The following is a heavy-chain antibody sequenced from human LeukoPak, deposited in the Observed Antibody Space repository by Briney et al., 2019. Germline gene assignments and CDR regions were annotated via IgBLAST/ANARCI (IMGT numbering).Heavy chain of an antibody. J-gene: IGHJ4*02. Sequence: GGALRLSCAASGFTFSSYWMHWVRQAPGKVLVWVSRIKSDGSNTSYADSVKGRFTISRDNAKNTLYLQMDSLRAEDTAMYYCARGTGSYYSLGYWGQGTLVTVSS. D-gene: IGHD1-26*01. V-gene: IGHV3-74*01. CDR1: GFTFSSYW. CDR2: IKSDGSNT. CDR3: ARGTGSYYSLGY.